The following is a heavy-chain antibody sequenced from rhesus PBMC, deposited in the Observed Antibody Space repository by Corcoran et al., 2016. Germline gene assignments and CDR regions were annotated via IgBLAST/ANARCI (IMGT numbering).Heavy chain of an antibody. J-gene: IGHJ4*01. Sequence: QVQLQESGPGLVKPSETLSLTCAGSGGSISSSYYYWSWIRQAPGRGLEWIGYISYSWSPGYTPSLKSRVTISRDTSKNQFSLKLSSVTAADTAVYYCARGMHSFDYWGQGVLVTVSS. CDR2: ISYSWSP. CDR1: GGSISSSYYY. V-gene: IGHV4-122*02. D-gene: IGHD3-9*01. CDR3: ARGMHSFDY.